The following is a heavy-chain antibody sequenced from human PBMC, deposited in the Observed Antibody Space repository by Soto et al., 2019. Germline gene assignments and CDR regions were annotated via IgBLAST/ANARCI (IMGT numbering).Heavy chain of an antibody. CDR2: IYPPDSTL. J-gene: IGHJ5*02. CDR3: ARGNVANYFAP. Sequence: GESLKISCQTSVYSFTGYCIVWLHQMPGRGLEWMGIIYPPDSTLNYNPSVQGQVTMSVDKSISTAYLQLRRLKASDAALYYCARGNVANYFAPWAKGKLVTVS. V-gene: IGHV5-51*07. CDR1: VYSFTGYC.